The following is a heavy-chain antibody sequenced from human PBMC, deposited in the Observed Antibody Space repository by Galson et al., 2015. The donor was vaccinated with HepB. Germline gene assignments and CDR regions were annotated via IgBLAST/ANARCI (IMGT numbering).Heavy chain of an antibody. CDR2: MNPNSGNT. D-gene: IGHD6-19*01. CDR3: ARGRGRSGWYNY. V-gene: IGHV1-8*01. CDR1: GYTFTSYD. Sequence: SVKVSCKASGYTFTSYDINWVRQATGQGLEWMGRMNPNSGNTGYAQKFQGRVTMTRNTSISTAYMELSSLRSEDTAVYYCARGRGRSGWYNYWGQGTLVTVSS. J-gene: IGHJ4*02.